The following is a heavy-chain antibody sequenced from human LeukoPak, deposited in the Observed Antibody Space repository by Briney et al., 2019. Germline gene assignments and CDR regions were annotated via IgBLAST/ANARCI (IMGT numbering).Heavy chain of an antibody. CDR1: GFTFSSYG. Sequence: GGSRRLSCAASGFTFSSYGMHWVRQAPGKGLGWAAVIWYDGSNKYYADSVKGRFTISRDNSKNMLYRQMNRLIAKDTAVYYFATATNGGPSDWGQGTMVTVSS. J-gene: IGHJ4*02. CDR2: IWYDGSNK. D-gene: IGHD2-8*01. CDR3: ATATNGGPSD. V-gene: IGHV3-33*01.